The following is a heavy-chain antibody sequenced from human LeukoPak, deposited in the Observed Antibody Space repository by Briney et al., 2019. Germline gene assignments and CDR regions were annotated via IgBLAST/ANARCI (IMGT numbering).Heavy chain of an antibody. J-gene: IGHJ4*02. CDR2: ISESSDRI. CDR3: ARDLLNDEGSSYFFDQ. V-gene: IGHV3-48*04. Sequence: GGSLRLSCAASGFTFSSYSMNWVRQAPGKGLEWVSYISESSDRIYHADSVKGRFTISRDNAKNSLYLQMDSLRAEDTAVYYCARDLLNDEGSSYFFDQWGQGTLVTVSS. CDR1: GFTFSSYS. D-gene: IGHD2-2*01.